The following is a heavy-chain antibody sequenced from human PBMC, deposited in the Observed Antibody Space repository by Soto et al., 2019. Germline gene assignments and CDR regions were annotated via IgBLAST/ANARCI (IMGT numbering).Heavy chain of an antibody. Sequence: SETLSLTCTVSGGSVSSGSYYWSWIRQPPGKGLEWIGYIYYSGSTNYNPSLRSRVTISVDTSKNQFSLKLSSVTAADTAVYYCARVHSGSLYDAFDIWGQGTMVTVS. V-gene: IGHV4-61*01. CDR1: GGSVSSGSYY. J-gene: IGHJ3*02. CDR3: ARVHSGSLYDAFDI. CDR2: IYYSGST. D-gene: IGHD1-26*01.